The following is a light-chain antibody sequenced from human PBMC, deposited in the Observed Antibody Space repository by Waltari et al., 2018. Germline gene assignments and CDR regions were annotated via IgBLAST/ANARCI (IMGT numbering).Light chain of an antibody. V-gene: IGKV3-15*01. CDR2: GAS. Sequence: EIVMTQSPATLSVSPGERATLSCRASQSVRSNLAWYQQKPGQTPRLLIYGASTRATGIPVRFSGSGSGTEFTLTISNLQSEDFAVYYCQHYNNWPPWTFGQGTKVEI. J-gene: IGKJ1*01. CDR3: QHYNNWPPWT. CDR1: QSVRSN.